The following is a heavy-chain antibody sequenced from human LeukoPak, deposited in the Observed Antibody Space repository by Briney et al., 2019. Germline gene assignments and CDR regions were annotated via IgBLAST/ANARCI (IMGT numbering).Heavy chain of an antibody. CDR2: IYTSGST. V-gene: IGHV4-4*07. CDR3: ARDSGPMVRGALDY. D-gene: IGHD3-10*01. Sequence: TSETLSLTCTVSGGSISSYYWSWIRQPAGKGLEWIGRIYTSGSTNYNPSLKSRVTMSVDTSKNQFSLKLSSVTAADTAVYYCARDSGPMVRGALDYWGQGTLVTVSS. J-gene: IGHJ4*02. CDR1: GGSISSYY.